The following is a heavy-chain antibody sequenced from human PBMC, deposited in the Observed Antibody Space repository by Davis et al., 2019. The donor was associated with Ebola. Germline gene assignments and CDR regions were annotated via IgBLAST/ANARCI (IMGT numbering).Heavy chain of an antibody. CDR3: ARDPPYDQGYDY. J-gene: IGHJ4*02. Sequence: SQTLSLTCAISGDSVSSNTAAWNWIRQSPSRGLEWLGRTYSRFKWFVDYAVSVKSRMTINSDTSKNQFSLQLSSVTPEDTAVYYCARDPPYDQGYDYWGQGILVTVSS. CDR2: TYSRFKWFV. D-gene: IGHD3-22*01. CDR1: GDSVSSNTAA. V-gene: IGHV6-1*01.